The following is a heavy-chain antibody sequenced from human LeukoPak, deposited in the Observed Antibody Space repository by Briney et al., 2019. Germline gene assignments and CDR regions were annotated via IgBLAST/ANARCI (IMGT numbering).Heavy chain of an antibody. Sequence: GGSLRLSCAASGFTFTSYSMNWVRQAPGKGLEWVSSISSSSSYIYYADSVQGRFTISRDNAKNSLYLQMNSLRAEDTAVYYCARGRLEGSWYFDYWGQGTLVTVSS. CDR3: ARGRLEGSWYFDY. J-gene: IGHJ4*02. CDR1: GFTFTSYS. V-gene: IGHV3-21*01. D-gene: IGHD6-13*01. CDR2: ISSSSSYI.